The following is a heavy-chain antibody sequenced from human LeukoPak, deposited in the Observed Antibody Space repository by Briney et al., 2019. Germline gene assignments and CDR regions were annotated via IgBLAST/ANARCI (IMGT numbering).Heavy chain of an antibody. V-gene: IGHV3-21*01. CDR2: ISSSSSYI. Sequence: GGSLRLSCAASGFTFSSYSMNWVRQAPGKGLEWVSSISSSSSYIYYADSVKGRFTISRDNAKNSLYLQMNSLRAEDTAIYYCARSGPAWRSLNWGQGTLVTVSS. J-gene: IGHJ4*02. D-gene: IGHD1-14*01. CDR3: ARSGPAWRSLN. CDR1: GFTFSSYS.